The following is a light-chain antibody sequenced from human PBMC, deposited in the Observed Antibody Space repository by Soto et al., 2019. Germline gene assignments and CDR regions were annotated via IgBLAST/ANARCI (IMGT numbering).Light chain of an antibody. CDR1: QTLRRTY. J-gene: IGKJ4*01. Sequence: EIVLMQSPGTLSLSTGERATLSCRASQTLRRTYIAWYQQKPGQAPRLLIYDTSSRATGIPDRFSGSGSGTDFTLTISRLEPEDFAVYYCQQYVSSPLTFGGGTKVDI. CDR3: QQYVSSPLT. CDR2: DTS. V-gene: IGKV3-20*01.